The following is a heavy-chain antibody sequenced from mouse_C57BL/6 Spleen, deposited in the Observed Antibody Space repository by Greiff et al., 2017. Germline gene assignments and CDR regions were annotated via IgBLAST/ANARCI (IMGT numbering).Heavy chain of an antibody. CDR2: IYPGSGSI. CDR3: ARGDSGYAMDY. V-gene: IGHV1-55*01. Sequence: VQLQQPGAELVKPGASVKMSCKASGYTFTSYWITWVKQRPGQGLEWIGDIYPGSGSINYNEKFKSKATLTVDTSSSTAYMQLSSLTSEDSAVYYCARGDSGYAMDYWGQGTSVTVSS. CDR1: GYTFTSYW. J-gene: IGHJ4*01. D-gene: IGHD1-3*01.